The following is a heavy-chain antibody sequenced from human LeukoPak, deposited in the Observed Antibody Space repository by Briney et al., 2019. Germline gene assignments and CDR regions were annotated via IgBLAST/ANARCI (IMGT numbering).Heavy chain of an antibody. J-gene: IGHJ4*02. V-gene: IGHV4-39*07. CDR1: GGSISSSSYY. CDR2: IYYSGST. D-gene: IGHD4-17*01. Sequence: SSETLSLTCTVSGGSISSSSYYWGWIRQPPGKGLEWIGSIYYSGSTYYNPSLKSRVTISVDTSKNQFSLKLSSVTAADTAVYYCATSRDDYGDYHFDYWGQGTLVTVSS. CDR3: ATSRDDYGDYHFDY.